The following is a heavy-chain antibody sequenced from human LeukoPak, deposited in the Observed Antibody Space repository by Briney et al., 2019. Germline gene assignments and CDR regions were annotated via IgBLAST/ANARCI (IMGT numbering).Heavy chain of an antibody. J-gene: IGHJ5*02. CDR3: AKDRGSYFPNWFDP. CDR1: GFTFSSYW. CDR2: IKQDGSEK. D-gene: IGHD1-26*01. V-gene: IGHV3-7*03. Sequence: GGSLRLSCAASGFTFSSYWMSWVRQAPGKGLEWVANIKQDGSEKYYVDSVKGRFTISRDNSKNTLYLQMNSLRAEDTAVYYCAKDRGSYFPNWFDPWGQGTLGTVSS.